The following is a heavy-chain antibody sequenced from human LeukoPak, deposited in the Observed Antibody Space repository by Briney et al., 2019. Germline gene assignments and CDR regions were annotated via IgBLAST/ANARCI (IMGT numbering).Heavy chain of an antibody. J-gene: IGHJ6*02. CDR3: AREGYGDPPRYYYGMDV. CDR2: ISSSGSTI. D-gene: IGHD4-17*01. CDR1: GFTFSSYE. Sequence: GGSLRLSCAASGFTFSSYEMNWVRQAPGKGLEWVSYISSSGSTIYYVDSVKGRFTISRDNAKNSLYLQMNSLRAEDTAVYYCAREGYGDPPRYYYGMDVWGQGTTVTVSS. V-gene: IGHV3-48*03.